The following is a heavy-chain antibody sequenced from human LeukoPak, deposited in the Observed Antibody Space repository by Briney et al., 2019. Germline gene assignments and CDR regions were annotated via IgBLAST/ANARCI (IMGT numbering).Heavy chain of an antibody. J-gene: IGHJ6*04. CDR1: GGSISSYY. CDR3: ARARDDFWSGYPPEDV. V-gene: IGHV4-4*07. CDR2: IYTSGST. Sequence: PSETLSLTCTVSGGSISSYYWSWIRQPAGKGLEWIGRIYTSGSTNYNPSLKSRVTISVDTSKNQFSLKLSSVTAADTAVYYCARARDDFWSGYPPEDVWGKGTTVTVSS. D-gene: IGHD3-3*01.